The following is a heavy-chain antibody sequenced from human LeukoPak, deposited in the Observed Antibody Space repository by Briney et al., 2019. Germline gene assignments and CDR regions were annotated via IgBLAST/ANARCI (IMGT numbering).Heavy chain of an antibody. CDR3: ARSGYYYGSGSYLPSSDFDY. D-gene: IGHD3-10*01. CDR2: INPNSGGT. V-gene: IGHV1-2*04. J-gene: IGHJ4*02. CDR1: GYTFTGYY. Sequence: ASVKVSCKASGYTFTGYYMHWVRQAPGQGLEWMGWINPNSGGTNYAQKLQGWVTMTRDTSISTAYMELSRLRSDDTAVYYCARSGYYYGSGSYLPSSDFDYWGQGTLVTVSS.